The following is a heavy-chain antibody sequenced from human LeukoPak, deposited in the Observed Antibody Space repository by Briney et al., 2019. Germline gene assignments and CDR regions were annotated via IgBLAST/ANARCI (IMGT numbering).Heavy chain of an antibody. Sequence: GGPLSLSCAASGFTFSSYWMSWVRRAPGKGLEWVANIKQDGSEKYYVDSVKGRFTISRDNAKNSLYLQMNSLRAEDTALYYCARHNPLWGYWGQGTLVTVSS. D-gene: IGHD1-14*01. CDR2: IKQDGSEK. CDR1: GFTFSSYW. CDR3: ARHNPLWGY. V-gene: IGHV3-7*01. J-gene: IGHJ4*02.